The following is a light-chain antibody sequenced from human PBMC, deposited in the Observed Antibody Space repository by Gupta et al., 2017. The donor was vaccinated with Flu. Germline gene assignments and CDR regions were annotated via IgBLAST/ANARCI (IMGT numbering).Light chain of an antibody. V-gene: IGLV2-14*01. CDR1: SSDVGGYNY. CDR2: EVS. Sequence: QSALTQPASVSGSPGPSSTISCTGTSSDVGGYNYVSWYQQHPGKAPKLMIYEVSNRPSGVSNRFSGSKSGNTASLTISGLQAEDEADYYCSSYTSSSTQVFGTGTKVTVL. CDR3: SSYTSSSTQV. J-gene: IGLJ1*01.